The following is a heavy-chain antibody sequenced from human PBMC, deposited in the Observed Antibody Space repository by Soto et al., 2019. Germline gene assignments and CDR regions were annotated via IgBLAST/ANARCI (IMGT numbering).Heavy chain of an antibody. Sequence: EVQLVESGGGLVQPGGSLRLSCAASGFSFSDSAMHWVRQESGKGLEWIARIRSKANSYLIAYDESVRGRFIISRDDSKNTGYMQMNNLKTEDTAMYYCARGGEMGLNDYWCQGTLVTVS. D-gene: IGHD1-26*01. CDR1: GFSFSDSA. J-gene: IGHJ4*02. CDR2: IRSKANSYLI. CDR3: ARGGEMGLNDY. V-gene: IGHV3-73*02.